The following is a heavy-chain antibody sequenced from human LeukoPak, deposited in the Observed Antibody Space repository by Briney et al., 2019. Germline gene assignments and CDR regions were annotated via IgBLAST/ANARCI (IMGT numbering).Heavy chain of an antibody. CDR1: GFTFSSYS. CDR2: ISSSSSYI. V-gene: IGHV3-21*01. J-gene: IGHJ6*03. CDR3: AREGCSSTSCYYYYYYYMDV. Sequence: GGSLRLSCAASGFTFSSYSMNWVRQAPGKGLEWVSSISSSSSYIYYADSVKGRFTISRDNAKNSLYLQMNSLRAEDTAVYYGAREGCSSTSCYYYYYYYMDVWGKGTTVTVSS. D-gene: IGHD2-2*01.